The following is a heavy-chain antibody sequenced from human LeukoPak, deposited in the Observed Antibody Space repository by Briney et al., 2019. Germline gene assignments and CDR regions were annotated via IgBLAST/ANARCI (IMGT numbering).Heavy chain of an antibody. CDR2: INHRGST. CDR1: GGSFSRYY. J-gene: IGHJ6*03. Sequence: SDTLSLTCAVNGGSFSRYYWSWIRQPPGKGLEWIGEINHRGSTNYNPSLKSRVTMSVDTSKNQFSLKLNSVTAADTAIYYCARGNMWDYRRYYYYMDVWGKGTTVTVSS. V-gene: IGHV4-34*01. CDR3: ARGNMWDYRRYYYYMDV. D-gene: IGHD4-11*01.